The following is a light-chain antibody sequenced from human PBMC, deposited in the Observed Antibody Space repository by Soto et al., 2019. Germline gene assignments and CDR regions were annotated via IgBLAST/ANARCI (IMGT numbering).Light chain of an antibody. CDR1: NSDVGGYNY. V-gene: IGLV1-44*01. J-gene: IGLJ1*01. CDR2: SNN. CDR3: AAWDDSLNGPV. Sequence: QSVLTQPASVSGSPGQSITISCTGTNSDVGGYNYVSWYQQLPGTAPKLLIYSNNQRPSGVPDRFSGSKSGTSASLAISGLQSEDEADYYCAAWDDSLNGPVFGTGTKVTVL.